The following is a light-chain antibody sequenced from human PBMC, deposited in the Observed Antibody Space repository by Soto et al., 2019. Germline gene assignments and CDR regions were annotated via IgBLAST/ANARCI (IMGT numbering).Light chain of an antibody. CDR1: SSDVGGYNY. V-gene: IGLV2-14*01. CDR2: DVS. J-gene: IGLJ2*01. Sequence: QSALTQPASVSGSPGQSITISCTGTSSDVGGYNYVSWYQQHPGKAPKFMIYDVSNRPSGVSNRFSGSKSGNTASLTISGGEGEDEADYYCSSYTSSSTLVFGGGTKVTVL. CDR3: SSYTSSSTLV.